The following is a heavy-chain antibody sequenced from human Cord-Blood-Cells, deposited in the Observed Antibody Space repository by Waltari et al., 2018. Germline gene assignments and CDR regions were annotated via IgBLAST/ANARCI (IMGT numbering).Heavy chain of an antibody. CDR2: IYYSGST. CDR1: GGSVSSGGYY. Sequence: QVQLQESGPGLVKPSETLSLTCTVSGGSVSSGGYYWSWIRQPPGKGLEWIGYIYYSGSTNYNPSLKSRVTISVDTSKNQFSLKLSSVTAADTAVYYCARSGSGWYFDYWGQGTLVTVSS. J-gene: IGHJ4*02. D-gene: IGHD6-19*01. V-gene: IGHV4-61*08. CDR3: ARSGSGWYFDY.